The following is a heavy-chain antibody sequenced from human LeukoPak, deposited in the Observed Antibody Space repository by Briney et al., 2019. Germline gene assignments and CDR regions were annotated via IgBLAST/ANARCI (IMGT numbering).Heavy chain of an antibody. CDR1: GFTFSSYA. CDR3: AKDGPDGDYVRWTFDY. J-gene: IGHJ4*02. D-gene: IGHD4-17*01. V-gene: IGHV3-23*01. Sequence: GGSLRLSCAASGFTFSSYAMSWVRQVPGKGLEWVSAISGSGGSTYYADSVKGRFTISRDNSKNTLYLQMNSLRAEDTAVYYCAKDGPDGDYVRWTFDYWGQGTLVTVSS. CDR2: ISGSGGST.